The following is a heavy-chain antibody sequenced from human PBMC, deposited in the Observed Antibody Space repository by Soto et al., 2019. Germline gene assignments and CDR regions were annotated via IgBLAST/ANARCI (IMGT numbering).Heavy chain of an antibody. V-gene: IGHV1-69*13. CDR3: AREGGYGSGSYYRNDAFDI. J-gene: IGHJ3*02. Sequence: GALVKVSCKASGGTFSSYAISWVRQAPGQGLEWMGGIIPIFGTANYAQKFQGRVTITADESTSTAYMELSSLRSEDTAVYYCAREGGYGSGSYYRNDAFDIWGQGTMVTVSS. D-gene: IGHD3-10*01. CDR2: IIPIFGTA. CDR1: GGTFSSYA.